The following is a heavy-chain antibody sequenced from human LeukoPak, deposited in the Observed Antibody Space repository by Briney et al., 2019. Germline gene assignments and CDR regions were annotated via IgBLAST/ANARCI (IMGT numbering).Heavy chain of an antibody. CDR3: AKGDYYDSSGYFAEYFQH. CDR1: GFTFSGYG. V-gene: IGHV3-30*18. Sequence: GGSLRLSCAGSGFTFSGYGMHWVRQAPGKGLEWVAVISYDGSNKDSADSVKGRFTISRDNSKNTLYLQMNSLRAEDTAVYYCAKGDYYDSSGYFAEYFQHWGQGTLVTVSS. D-gene: IGHD3-22*01. CDR2: ISYDGSNK. J-gene: IGHJ1*01.